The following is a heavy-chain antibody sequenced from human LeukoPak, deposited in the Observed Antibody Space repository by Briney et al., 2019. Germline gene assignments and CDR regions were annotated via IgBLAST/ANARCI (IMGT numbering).Heavy chain of an antibody. CDR3: ARKRPWGLSRYFDY. J-gene: IGHJ4*02. V-gene: IGHV4-39*07. CDR2: IDYSGST. Sequence: PETLSLTCTVSSGSISSNNHFWGWIRQPQGKGLEWIGNIDYSGSTDYNPSLKSRVSISVDTSKKQFYLKLTSVTAADTAVYYCARKRPWGLSRYFDYWGQGTLVTVSS. D-gene: IGHD7-27*01. CDR1: SGSISSNNHF.